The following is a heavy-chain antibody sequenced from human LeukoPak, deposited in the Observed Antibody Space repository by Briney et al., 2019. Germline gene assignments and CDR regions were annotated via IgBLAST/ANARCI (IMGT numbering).Heavy chain of an antibody. J-gene: IGHJ4*02. CDR1: GFTFSSYP. V-gene: IGHV3-23*01. CDR2: ISGSGGST. Sequence: GGSLRLSCAASGFTFSSYPMSWVPKAPGKGLEGVSAISGSGGSTYYADSVKGRFTISRDNSKNTLYLQMNSLRAEDTAVYYCARQNYDFWSGYYGYWGQGTLVTVSS. CDR3: ARQNYDFWSGYYGY. D-gene: IGHD3-3*01.